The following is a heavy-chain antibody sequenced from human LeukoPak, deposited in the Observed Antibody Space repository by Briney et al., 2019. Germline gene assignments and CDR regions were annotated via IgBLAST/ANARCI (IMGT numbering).Heavy chain of an antibody. D-gene: IGHD3-9*01. V-gene: IGHV3-7*01. CDR1: GFTFSSYW. Sequence: GGSLRLSCAASGFTFSSYWMSWVRQAPGKGLEWVANIKQDGSEKYYVDSVKGRFTISRDNAKNSLYLQMNSLRAEDTAVYYCAREHYDILTGHDYYYYYMDVWGKGTTVTVSS. J-gene: IGHJ6*03. CDR3: AREHYDILTGHDYYYYYMDV. CDR2: IKQDGSEK.